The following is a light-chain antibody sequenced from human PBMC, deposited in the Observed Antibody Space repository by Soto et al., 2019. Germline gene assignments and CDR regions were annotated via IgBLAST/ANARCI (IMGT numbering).Light chain of an antibody. CDR3: QSYDSSLSGSRV. CDR2: GNN. J-gene: IGLJ1*01. CDR1: SSNIGAGYD. V-gene: IGLV1-40*01. Sequence: QSALTPPPSVSGAPGQRVTISCTRSSSNIGAGYDVHWYQQLPGTAPKLLIYGNNNRPSGVPDRFSGSKSGTLASLAITGLQAEDEADYYCQSYDSSLSGSRVFGNGTKVTVL.